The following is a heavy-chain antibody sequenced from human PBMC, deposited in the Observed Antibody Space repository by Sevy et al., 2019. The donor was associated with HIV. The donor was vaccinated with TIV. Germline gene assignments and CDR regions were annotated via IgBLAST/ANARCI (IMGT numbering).Heavy chain of an antibody. Sequence: GGSLRLSCAASGFTFSSYGMHWVRQAPGKGLEWVAVIWYDGSNKYYADSVKGRFTISRDNSKNTLYLQMNSLRAEDTAVYYCARPDCGGDYYPGYGMDVWGQGTTVTVSS. CDR3: ARPDCGGDYYPGYGMDV. J-gene: IGHJ6*02. V-gene: IGHV3-33*01. D-gene: IGHD2-21*02. CDR2: IWYDGSNK. CDR1: GFTFSSYG.